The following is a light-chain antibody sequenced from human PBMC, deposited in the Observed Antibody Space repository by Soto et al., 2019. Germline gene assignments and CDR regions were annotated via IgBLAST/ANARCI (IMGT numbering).Light chain of an antibody. CDR1: QNVSSN. CDR3: QQYNNWPRAT. J-gene: IGKJ4*01. V-gene: IGKV3D-15*01. Sequence: TVFTQSPGTLSLSPGERATLSCRSSQNVSSNLLVWYQQHPGQAPRLLIYGASSRATGIPARFSGSGSGTEFNLTISSLQSEDFGVYYCQQYNNWPRATFGGGTKVDIK. CDR2: GAS.